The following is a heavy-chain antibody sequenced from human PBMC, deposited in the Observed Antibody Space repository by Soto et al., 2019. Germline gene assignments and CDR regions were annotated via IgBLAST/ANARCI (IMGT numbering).Heavy chain of an antibody. J-gene: IGHJ4*02. CDR2: ISGSGGST. CDR1: GFTFSSYA. CDR3: AKPPIEEVVVPAAETHFDY. Sequence: GGSLRLSCAASGFTFSSYAMSWVRQAPGKGLEWVSAISGSGGSTYYADSVKGRFTISRDNSKNTLYLQMNSLRAEDTAVYYCAKPPIEEVVVPAAETHFDYWGQGTLVTVSS. V-gene: IGHV3-23*01. D-gene: IGHD2-2*01.